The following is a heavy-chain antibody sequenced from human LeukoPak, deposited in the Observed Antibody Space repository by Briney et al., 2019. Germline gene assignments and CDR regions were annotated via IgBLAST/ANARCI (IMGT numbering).Heavy chain of an antibody. CDR2: ISSSSSHI. CDR3: ARAGYDSSGYYDY. J-gene: IGHJ4*02. Sequence: TGGSLRLSCAASGFTFSSYSMNWVRQAPGKGLEWVSSISSSSSHIYYADSVKGRFTISRDNAKNSLYLQMNSLRAEDTAVYYCARAGYDSSGYYDYWGQGTLVTVSS. D-gene: IGHD3-22*01. V-gene: IGHV3-21*01. CDR1: GFTFSSYS.